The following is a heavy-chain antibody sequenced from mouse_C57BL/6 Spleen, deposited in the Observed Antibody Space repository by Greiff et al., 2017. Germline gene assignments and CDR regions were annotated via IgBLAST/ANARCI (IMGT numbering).Heavy chain of an antibody. D-gene: IGHD1-1*01. V-gene: IGHV1-18*01. J-gene: IGHJ1*03. CDR3: AISGEDYGSSYWYFDV. CDR1: GYTFTDYN. Sequence: VQLKESGPELVKPGASVKIPCKASGYTFTDYNMDWVKQSHGKSLEWIGDINPNNGGTIYNQKFKGKATLTVDKSSSTAYMELRILTSEDTAVYYCAISGEDYGSSYWYFDVWGTGTTVTVSS. CDR2: INPNNGGT.